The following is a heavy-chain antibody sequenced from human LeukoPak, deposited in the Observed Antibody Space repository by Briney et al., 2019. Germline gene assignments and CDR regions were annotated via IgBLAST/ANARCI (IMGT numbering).Heavy chain of an antibody. J-gene: IGHJ6*04. Sequence: ASVKVSCKASGYTFTSFDINWVRQAAGQGPEWMGWMNPNSGNTGYAQKFQGRVTMTRDTSINTAYMELSSLGSEDTAVYYCARNHVPTGLRDVWGTGTPVIVSS. CDR2: MNPNSGNT. D-gene: IGHD5-12*01. CDR1: GYTFTSFD. V-gene: IGHV1-8*01. CDR3: ARNHVPTGLRDV.